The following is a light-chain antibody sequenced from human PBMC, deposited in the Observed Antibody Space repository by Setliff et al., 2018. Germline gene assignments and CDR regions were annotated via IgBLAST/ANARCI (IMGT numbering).Light chain of an antibody. J-gene: IGLJ1*01. Sequence: QSVLTQPRSVSGSPGQSVTISCTGTSSDVGGYNYVSWYQQHPGKAPKLMIYDVSKRPSGVPDRFSGSKSGNTASLTISGLQAEDEADYYCAAWDVSLNGYVFGTGTKVTVL. CDR1: SSDVGGYNY. CDR2: DVS. V-gene: IGLV2-11*01. CDR3: AAWDVSLNGYV.